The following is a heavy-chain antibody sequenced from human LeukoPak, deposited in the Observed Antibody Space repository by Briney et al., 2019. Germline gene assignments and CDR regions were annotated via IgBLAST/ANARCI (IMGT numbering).Heavy chain of an antibody. Sequence: GASVKVSCXASGYTFTGYYMHWVRQAPGQGLEWMGRINPNSGGTNYAQNFQGRVTMTRDTSISTAYMELSRLRSDDTAVYYCARGEYYYDSSGYYEGDYWGQGTLVTVSS. V-gene: IGHV1-2*06. CDR2: INPNSGGT. CDR3: ARGEYYYDSSGYYEGDY. D-gene: IGHD3-22*01. CDR1: GYTFTGYY. J-gene: IGHJ4*02.